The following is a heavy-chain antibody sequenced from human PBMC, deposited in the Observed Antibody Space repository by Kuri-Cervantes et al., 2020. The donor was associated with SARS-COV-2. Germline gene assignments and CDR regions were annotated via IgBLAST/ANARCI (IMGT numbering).Heavy chain of an antibody. CDR3: ARDAIRDGYNEGY. J-gene: IGHJ4*02. CDR1: EFTFSSYA. D-gene: IGHD5-24*01. Sequence: GGSLRLSCAASEFTFSSYAMSWVRQAPGKGLEWVSAISGSGGSTYYADSVKGRFTISRDNSKNTLYLQMNSLRAEDTAVYYCARDAIRDGYNEGYWGQGTLVTVSS. CDR2: ISGSGGST. V-gene: IGHV3-23*01.